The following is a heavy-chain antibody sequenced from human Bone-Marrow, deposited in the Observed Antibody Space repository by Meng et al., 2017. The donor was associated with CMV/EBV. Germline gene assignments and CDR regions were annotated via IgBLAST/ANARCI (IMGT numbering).Heavy chain of an antibody. CDR2: IKQDGSEK. Sequence: GESLKISCAASGFTFSSYWMSWVRQAPGKGLEWVANIKQDGSEKYYVDSVKGRFTISRDNAKNSLYLQMNSLRAEDTAVYYCARVYGDYGIRRYYFDYWGQGTLVTVSS. D-gene: IGHD4-17*01. CDR1: GFTFSSYW. V-gene: IGHV3-7*01. CDR3: ARVYGDYGIRRYYFDY. J-gene: IGHJ4*02.